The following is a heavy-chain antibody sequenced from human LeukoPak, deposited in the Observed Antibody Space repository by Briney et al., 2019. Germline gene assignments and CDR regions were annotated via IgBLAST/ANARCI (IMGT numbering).Heavy chain of an antibody. CDR1: GGSFSGYY. CDR3: ARGKQYYDFWSGYYTSWFDP. D-gene: IGHD3-3*01. CDR2: INHSGST. Sequence: SETLSLTCAVYGGSFSGYYWSWIRQPPGKGLEWIGEINHSGSTNYNPSLKSRVTISVDTSKNQFSLKPSSVTAADTAVYYCARGKQYYDFWSGYYTSWFDPWGQGTLVTVSS. V-gene: IGHV4-34*01. J-gene: IGHJ5*02.